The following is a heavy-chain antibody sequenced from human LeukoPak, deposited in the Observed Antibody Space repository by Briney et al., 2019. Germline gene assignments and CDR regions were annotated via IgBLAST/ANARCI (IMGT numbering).Heavy chain of an antibody. CDR2: INHSGST. D-gene: IGHD5-24*01. CDR3: ARGRRDGYPWYFDL. Sequence: NSSETLSLTCAVYGGSFSGYYWSWIRQPPGKGLEWIGEINHSGSTNYNPSLKSRVTISVDTSKNQFSLKLSSVTAADTAVYYCARGRRDGYPWYFDLWGRGTLVTVSS. V-gene: IGHV4-34*01. J-gene: IGHJ2*01. CDR1: GGSFSGYY.